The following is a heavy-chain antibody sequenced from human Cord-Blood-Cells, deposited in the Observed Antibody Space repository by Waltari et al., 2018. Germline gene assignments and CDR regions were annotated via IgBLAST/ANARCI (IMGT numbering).Heavy chain of an antibody. V-gene: IGHV4-34*01. D-gene: IGHD3-10*01. J-gene: IGHJ4*02. CDR1: GGSFSGYY. CDR3: ARSYYGSGSAFDY. Sequence: QVQLQQWGAGLLKPSETLSLTCAVYGGSFSGYYWSWIRQPPGKGLEWIGEINHSGSTNYNPSLKSRVTISVDTSKNQFSRKLSSVTAADTAVYYCARSYYGSGSAFDYWGQGTLVTVSS. CDR2: INHSGST.